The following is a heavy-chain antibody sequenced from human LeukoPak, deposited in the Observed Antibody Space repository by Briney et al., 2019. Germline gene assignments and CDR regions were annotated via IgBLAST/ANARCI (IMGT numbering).Heavy chain of an antibody. J-gene: IGHJ4*02. CDR3: ARAYYDILTGYDY. CDR2: IYTSGST. CDR1: GGSISSGSYY. D-gene: IGHD3-9*01. Sequence: PSQTLSLTCTVSGGSISSGSYYWSWIRQPAGKGLEWIGRIYTSGSTNYNPSLKSRVTILVDTSKNQFSLKLSSVTAADTAVYYCARAYYDILTGYDYWGQGTLVTVSS. V-gene: IGHV4-61*02.